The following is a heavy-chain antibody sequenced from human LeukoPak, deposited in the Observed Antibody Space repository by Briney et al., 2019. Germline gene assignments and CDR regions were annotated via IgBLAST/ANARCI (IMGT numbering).Heavy chain of an antibody. Sequence: SETLSLTCTVSGGSISSYYWSWIRQPPGKRLEWIGYVNYSGSTKYNPTLKSRVTISVDTSKNQFSLKLNSVTAADTAVYYCARGGSGGVCNYWGQGTLVTVSS. CDR2: VNYSGST. J-gene: IGHJ4*02. V-gene: IGHV4-59*01. D-gene: IGHD3-10*01. CDR3: ARGGSGGVCNY. CDR1: GGSISSYY.